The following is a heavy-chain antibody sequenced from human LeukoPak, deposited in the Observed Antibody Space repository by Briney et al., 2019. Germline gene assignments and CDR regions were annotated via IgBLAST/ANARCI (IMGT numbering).Heavy chain of an antibody. Sequence: KSGGSLRLSCAASGFNFSTYSMNWVREAPGKGLDSLSSIDFTSTYIDSADSVNVRFAISRDKAKNALYLQMNRLRVDDTAVYYCAKDEARVRGVIPDAFDFWGKGTLVTVSS. D-gene: IGHD3-10*01. J-gene: IGHJ3*01. CDR3: AKDEARVRGVIPDAFDF. CDR1: GFNFSTYS. V-gene: IGHV3-21*01. CDR2: IDFTSTYI.